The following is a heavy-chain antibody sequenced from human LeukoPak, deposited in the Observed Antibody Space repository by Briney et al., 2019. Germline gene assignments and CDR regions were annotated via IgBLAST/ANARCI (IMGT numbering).Heavy chain of an antibody. J-gene: IGHJ4*02. CDR3: AKDSLTGSGPYYFDC. D-gene: IGHD3-9*01. CDR2: IRYDGSNK. Sequence: GGSLRLSCTTSGFTFSNYGMYWVRQAPGKGLEWLAFIRYDGSNKYYADPVKGRFTISRDNSKNTLYLQMNSLRAEDTAVYYCAKDSLTGSGPYYFDCWGQGTLVTVSS. CDR1: GFTFSNYG. V-gene: IGHV3-30*02.